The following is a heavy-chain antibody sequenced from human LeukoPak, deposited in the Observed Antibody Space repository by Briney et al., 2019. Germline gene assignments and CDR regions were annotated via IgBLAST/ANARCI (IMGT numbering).Heavy chain of an antibody. D-gene: IGHD6-19*01. CDR1: GGTFSSYA. J-gene: IGHJ6*02. CDR3: ARDLGSSGWYGYYYYYGMDV. V-gene: IGHV1-69*04. CDR2: IIPILGIA. Sequence: ASVKVSCKASGGTFSSYAISWVRQAPGQGLEWMGRIIPILGIANYAQKFQGRVTITADKSTSTAYMELSSLRSEDTAVYYCARDLGSSGWYGYYYYYGMDVWGQGTTVTVSS.